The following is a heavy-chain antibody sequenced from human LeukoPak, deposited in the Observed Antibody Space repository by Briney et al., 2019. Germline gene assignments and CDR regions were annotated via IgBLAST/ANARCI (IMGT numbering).Heavy chain of an antibody. J-gene: IGHJ6*03. CDR1: GFTVSSNY. D-gene: IGHD3-10*01. Sequence: GGSLRLSCAASGFTVSSNYLSWVRQAPGKGLEWVSVIYSGGSTYYADSVKGRFTISRDNSKNTLYLQMNSLRAEDTAVYYCARWYGSGSYYASYYYYYYMDVWGKGTTVTISS. CDR3: ARWYGSGSYYASYYYYYYMDV. CDR2: IYSGGST. V-gene: IGHV3-53*01.